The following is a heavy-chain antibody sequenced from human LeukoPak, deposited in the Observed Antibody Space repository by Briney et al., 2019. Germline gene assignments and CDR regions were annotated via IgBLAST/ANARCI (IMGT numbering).Heavy chain of an antibody. D-gene: IGHD2-15*01. J-gene: IGHJ3*02. CDR1: GFIFGSYD. CDR2: IWHDGYNK. V-gene: IGHV3-33*01. CDR3: ARDEGGSAFDM. Sequence: GGSLRLSCAASGFIFGSYDMHWVRQAPGKGLEWVAVIWHDGYNKYYADSVKGRFTISRDNSKNTLYLQTNSLRVEDTAVYYCARDEGGSAFDMWGQGTMVTVSS.